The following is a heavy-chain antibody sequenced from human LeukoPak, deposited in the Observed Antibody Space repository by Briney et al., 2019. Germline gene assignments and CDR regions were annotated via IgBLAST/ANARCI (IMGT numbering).Heavy chain of an antibody. CDR3: ASEGIAVAGLDH. Sequence: SETLSLTCTVSGGSISSYYWSWIRQPPGKGLEWIGYIYYSGSTNYNPSLKSRVTISVDTSKNQFSLKLSSVTAADTAVYYCASEGIAVAGLDHWGQGTLVTVSS. J-gene: IGHJ4*02. D-gene: IGHD6-19*01. CDR2: IYYSGST. CDR1: GGSISSYY. V-gene: IGHV4-59*01.